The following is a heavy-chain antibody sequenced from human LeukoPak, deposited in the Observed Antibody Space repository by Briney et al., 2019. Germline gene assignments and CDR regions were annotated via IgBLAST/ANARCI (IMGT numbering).Heavy chain of an antibody. V-gene: IGHV1-69*13. CDR2: IIPIFGTA. D-gene: IGHD2-2*01. CDR1: GYTFTSYG. Sequence: AASVKVSCKASGYTFTSYGISWVRQAPGQGLEWMGGIIPIFGTANYAQKFQGRVTITADESTSTAYMELSSLRSEDTAVYYCARGGSMVYWGQGTLVTVSS. J-gene: IGHJ4*02. CDR3: ARGGSMVY.